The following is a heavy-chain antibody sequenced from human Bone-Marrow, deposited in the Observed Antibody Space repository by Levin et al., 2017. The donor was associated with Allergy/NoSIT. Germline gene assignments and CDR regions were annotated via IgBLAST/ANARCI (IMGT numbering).Heavy chain of an antibody. CDR3: TNDVDRTWSLATGFDY. J-gene: IGHJ4*02. CDR2: ISYDGTNE. Sequence: PGGSLRLSCAASGFTLSSYGMHRVRQAPGTGLEWVATISYDGTNEYYADSVKGRFTISKDNSKNTLFLQMHSLRIEDTAVYYCTNDVDRTWSLATGFDYWGQGTLVTVSS. CDR1: GFTLSSYG. V-gene: IGHV3-30*18. D-gene: IGHD5-12*01.